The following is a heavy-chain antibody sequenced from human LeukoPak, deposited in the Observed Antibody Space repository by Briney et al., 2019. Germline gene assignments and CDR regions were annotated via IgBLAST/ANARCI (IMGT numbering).Heavy chain of an antibody. CDR2: INHSGST. CDR1: GFIVSSNY. CDR3: ANRTCKGGDCYSIWFDP. Sequence: GSLRLSCAASGFIVSSNYMSWVRQAPGKGLEWIGEINHSGSTNYNPSLKSRVTISVDTSKNQFSLKLSSVTAADTAVYYCANRTCKGGDCYSIWFDPWGQGTLVTVSS. V-gene: IGHV4-34*08. J-gene: IGHJ5*02. D-gene: IGHD2-21*02.